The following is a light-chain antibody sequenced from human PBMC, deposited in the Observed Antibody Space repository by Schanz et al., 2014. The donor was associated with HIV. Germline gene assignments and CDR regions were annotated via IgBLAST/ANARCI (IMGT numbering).Light chain of an antibody. CDR2: AGN. J-gene: IGLJ3*02. CDR1: SSNIESNT. V-gene: IGLV1-44*01. CDR3: ATWDDSLNGWV. Sequence: QSVLTQAPSVSGTPGQRVTISCSGSSSNIESNTVNWYQQLPGTAPKLLIYAGNQRASGVPDRLSGSGSGTSASLVISGLQSQDEADYYCATWDDSLNGWVFGGGTKLTVL.